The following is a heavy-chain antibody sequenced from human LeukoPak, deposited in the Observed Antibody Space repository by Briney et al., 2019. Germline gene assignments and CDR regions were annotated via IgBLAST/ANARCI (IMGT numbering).Heavy chain of an antibody. V-gene: IGHV4-59*01. Sequence: SEPLSLTCTVSGGSISSYYWSWIRQPPGKGLEWIGYIYYSGSTNYNPSLKSRVTISVDTSKNQFSLKLSSVTAADTAVYYCAREGDHGDYFDYWGQGTLVTVSS. D-gene: IGHD4-17*01. CDR2: IYYSGST. CDR3: AREGDHGDYFDY. CDR1: GGSISSYY. J-gene: IGHJ4*02.